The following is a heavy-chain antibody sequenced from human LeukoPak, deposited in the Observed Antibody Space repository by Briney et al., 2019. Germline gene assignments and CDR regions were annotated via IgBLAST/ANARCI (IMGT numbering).Heavy chain of an antibody. CDR3: AKGESHCSSTSCYYYGLDAFDI. CDR2: IYPGDSDT. V-gene: IGHV5-51*01. CDR1: GYSFTSYW. Sequence: GESLKISCKGSGYSFTSYWIGWVRQMPGKGLEWMGIIYPGDSDTRYSPSFQGQVTISADKSISTAYLQWSSLKASDTAMYYCAKGESHCSSTSCYYYGLDAFDIWGQGTMVTVSS. D-gene: IGHD2-2*01. J-gene: IGHJ3*02.